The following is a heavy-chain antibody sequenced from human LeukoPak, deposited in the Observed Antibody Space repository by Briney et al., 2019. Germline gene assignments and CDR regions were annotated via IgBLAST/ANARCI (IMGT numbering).Heavy chain of an antibody. J-gene: IGHJ4*02. CDR1: GFTFSSYA. CDR2: ISNSDYNT. CDR3: GKATGTLGN. Sequence: GRSLRLSCAASGFTFSSYAMSWVRQAPGKGLEWVSTISNSDYNTYYTDSVKGRFTISRDNSKNTLYLQMNSLTADDTAIYYCGKATGTLGNWGQGTLVTVSS. V-gene: IGHV3-23*01. D-gene: IGHD1-1*01.